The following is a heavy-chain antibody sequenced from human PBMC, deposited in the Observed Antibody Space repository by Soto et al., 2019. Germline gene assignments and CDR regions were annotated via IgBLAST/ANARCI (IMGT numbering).Heavy chain of an antibody. Sequence: VKVSCKASGGTFSSYAISWVRQAPGQGLEWMGGIIPIFGTANYAQKFQGRVTITADESTSTAYMELSSLRSEDTAVYYCARGPSLNYGPDYWGQGTLVTVSS. CDR2: IIPIFGTA. D-gene: IGHD3-10*01. J-gene: IGHJ4*02. V-gene: IGHV1-69*13. CDR1: GGTFSSYA. CDR3: ARGPSLNYGPDY.